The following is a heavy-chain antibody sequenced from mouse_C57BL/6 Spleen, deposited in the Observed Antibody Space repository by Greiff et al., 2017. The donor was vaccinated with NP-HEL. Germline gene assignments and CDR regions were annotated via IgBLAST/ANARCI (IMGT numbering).Heavy chain of an antibody. CDR1: GYTFTDYY. CDR3: ATKDFYYEGGFDY. D-gene: IGHD1-1*01. J-gene: IGHJ2*01. CDR2: INPNNGGT. V-gene: IGHV1-26*01. Sequence: VQLQQSGPELVKPGASVKISCKASGYTFTDYYMNWVKQSHGKSLEWIGDINPNNGGTSYNQKFKGKATLTVDKSSSTAYMELRSLTSEDSAVYYCATKDFYYEGGFDYWGQGTTLTVSS.